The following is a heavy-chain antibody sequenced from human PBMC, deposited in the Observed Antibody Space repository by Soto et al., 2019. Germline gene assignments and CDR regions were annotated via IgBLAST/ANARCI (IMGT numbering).Heavy chain of an antibody. CDR1: GFTFTSYW. D-gene: IGHD3-10*01. CDR2: IKGDETTS. V-gene: IGHV3-74*01. Sequence: EVQVVESGGASVQPGGSLRLSCAASGFTFTSYWMHWVRQAPGKGLLWTSRIKGDETTSSYADSVKGRFTISRDNAKNTVYLQMNSLRAEDTAVYYCARGAFGSYYVDYWGQGTLVTVSS. CDR3: ARGAFGSYYVDY. J-gene: IGHJ4*02.